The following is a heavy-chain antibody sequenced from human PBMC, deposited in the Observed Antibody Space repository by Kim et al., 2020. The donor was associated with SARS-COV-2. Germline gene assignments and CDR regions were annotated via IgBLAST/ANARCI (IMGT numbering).Heavy chain of an antibody. CDR1: GGSISSYY. CDR2: IYYSGST. V-gene: IGHV4-59*13. Sequence: SETLSLTCTVSGGSISSYYWSWIRQPPGKGLEWIGYIYYSGSTNYNPSLKSRVTISVDTSKNQFSLKLSSVTAADTAVHYCARAQQDITIFGVDPYYYGMDVWGQGTTVTVSS. J-gene: IGHJ6*02. CDR3: ARAQQDITIFGVDPYYYGMDV. D-gene: IGHD3-3*01.